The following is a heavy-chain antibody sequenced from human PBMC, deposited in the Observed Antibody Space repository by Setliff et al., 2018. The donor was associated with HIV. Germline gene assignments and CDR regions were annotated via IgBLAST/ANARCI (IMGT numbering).Heavy chain of an antibody. Sequence: PSETLSLTCTVSGGSISNSDFYWGWIRQSPGKGLEWIGSIYYRGATYYNPTLQSRVTISADTSKNQFYLKLTSVTAADTAIYYCARPYDSLYGWGRGTVVTVSS. J-gene: IGHJ4*02. CDR3: ARPYDSLYG. CDR1: GGSISNSDFY. D-gene: IGHD3-22*01. CDR2: IYYRGAT. V-gene: IGHV4-39*01.